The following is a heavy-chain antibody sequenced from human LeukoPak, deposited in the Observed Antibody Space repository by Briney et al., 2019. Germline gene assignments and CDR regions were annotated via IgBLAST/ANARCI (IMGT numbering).Heavy chain of an antibody. CDR2: ISSNGGST. Sequence: GGSLRLSRAASGFTFSSYAMHWVRQAPGKGLEYVSAISSNGGSTYYANSVKGRFTISRDNPKNTLYLQMGSLRAEDMAVYYCARGTPYYYDSSGYYLFDYWGQGTLVTVSS. J-gene: IGHJ4*02. V-gene: IGHV3-64*01. CDR1: GFTFSSYA. CDR3: ARGTPYYYDSSGYYLFDY. D-gene: IGHD3-22*01.